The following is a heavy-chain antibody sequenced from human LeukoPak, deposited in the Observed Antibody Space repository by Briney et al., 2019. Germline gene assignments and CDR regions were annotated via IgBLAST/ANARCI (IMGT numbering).Heavy chain of an antibody. CDR3: AGGTSVSATY. J-gene: IGHJ4*02. D-gene: IGHD5/OR15-5a*01. CDR1: GFTFSGYW. Sequence: PGGSLRLSCAASGFTFSGYWMHWVRQAPGKGLVWVSRIISDGSSTSHADSVKGRFTISRDNAKNTLYLQMNSLRDEDTAVYYCAGGTSVSATYWGQGTLVTVSS. V-gene: IGHV3-74*01. CDR2: IISDGSST.